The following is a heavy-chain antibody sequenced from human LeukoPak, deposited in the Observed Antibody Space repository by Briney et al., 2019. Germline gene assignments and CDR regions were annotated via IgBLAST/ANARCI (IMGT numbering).Heavy chain of an antibody. V-gene: IGHV3-11*04. Sequence: PGGSLTLSCAVSGFTFSDYYMSWIRQAPGKGLEWVSYISSSGSTIYYPASVKGRSTISRDNSKNSLYLQMNSVRAEDTAVYYCARDRRGYSYAFDIWGQGTMVTVSS. CDR2: ISSSGSTI. CDR1: GFTFSDYY. CDR3: ARDRRGYSYAFDI. J-gene: IGHJ3*02. D-gene: IGHD2-2*03.